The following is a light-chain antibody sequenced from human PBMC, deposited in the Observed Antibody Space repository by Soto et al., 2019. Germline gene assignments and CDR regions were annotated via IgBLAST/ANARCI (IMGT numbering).Light chain of an antibody. V-gene: IGKV3-11*01. Sequence: EIVLTQSPATLSLSPGERATLSCRASQSVSRYLAWYQQKPGQAPRLLIYDASNRATGIPARFSGSGSGTNFTLTISRLETEDFAVYYCQQYGGSPGTVGQGTKVDIK. J-gene: IGKJ1*01. CDR1: QSVSRY. CDR3: QQYGGSPGT. CDR2: DAS.